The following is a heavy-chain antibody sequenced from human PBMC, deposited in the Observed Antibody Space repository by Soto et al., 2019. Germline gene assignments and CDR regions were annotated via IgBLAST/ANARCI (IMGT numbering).Heavy chain of an antibody. CDR1: GFTFSSYA. CDR2: ISGSGGST. Sequence: EVQLLESGGGLVQPGGSLRLSCAASGFTFSSYAMSWVRQAPGKGLEWVSAISGSGGSTYYADSVKGRFTITRDNSKNTLYLQMNSLRAEDTAVYYCASHPYGDYAYYFDYWGQGTLVTVSS. J-gene: IGHJ4*02. CDR3: ASHPYGDYAYYFDY. D-gene: IGHD4-17*01. V-gene: IGHV3-23*01.